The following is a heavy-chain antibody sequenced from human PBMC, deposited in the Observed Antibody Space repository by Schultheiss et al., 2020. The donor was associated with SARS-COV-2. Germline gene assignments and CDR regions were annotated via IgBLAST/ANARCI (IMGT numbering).Heavy chain of an antibody. Sequence: GESLKISCAASGFNVSSNFMSWVRQAPGKGLEWVAVISYDGSNKYYADSVKGRFTISRDNSKNTLYLQMNSLRAEDTAVYYCAKRDSSSNAFDIWGQGTMVTVSS. J-gene: IGHJ3*02. CDR2: ISYDGSNK. V-gene: IGHV3-30*18. CDR1: GFNVSSNF. CDR3: AKRDSSSNAFDI. D-gene: IGHD6-6*01.